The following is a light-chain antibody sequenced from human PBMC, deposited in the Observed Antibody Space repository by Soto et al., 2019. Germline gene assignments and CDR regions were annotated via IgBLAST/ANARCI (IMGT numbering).Light chain of an antibody. CDR2: ATS. CDR3: QQSDSTPPWT. Sequence: DIQMTQSPSSLSASVGDRVTITCRASQSISKYLSWFQPKPGKAPKLLIYATSSLQSGVPSRFSGSGSGTDFTLTISSLQPEDFATYYCQQSDSTPPWTFGQGTKVEIK. CDR1: QSISKY. V-gene: IGKV1-39*01. J-gene: IGKJ1*01.